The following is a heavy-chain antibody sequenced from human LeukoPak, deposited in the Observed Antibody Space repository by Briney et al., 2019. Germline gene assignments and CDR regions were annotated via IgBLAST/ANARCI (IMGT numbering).Heavy chain of an antibody. CDR1: GGTFSSYA. CDR2: IIPIFGTA. D-gene: IGHD3-22*01. Sequence: ASVKVSCKASGGTFSSYAISWVRQAPGQGLEWMGGIIPIFGTANYAQKFQGRVTITADESTSTAYMELSSLRSEDTAVYYCARGSPGYDSSGYYYSEHFDYWGQGTLVTVSS. J-gene: IGHJ4*02. CDR3: ARGSPGYDSSGYYYSEHFDY. V-gene: IGHV1-69*13.